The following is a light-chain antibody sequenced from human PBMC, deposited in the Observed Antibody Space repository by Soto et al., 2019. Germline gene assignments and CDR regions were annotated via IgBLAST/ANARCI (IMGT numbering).Light chain of an antibody. V-gene: IGKV3-20*01. Sequence: EVVLTQSPGTLSLSPGERATLSCRASQSVSNNYFAWYQQKPGQAPRLLIFGSSDRATAIPDRFSGSGSGTDFTRNISRLEPEDFAVYYCQQYGSSPPYTFGQGTKLEIK. J-gene: IGKJ2*01. CDR2: GSS. CDR3: QQYGSSPPYT. CDR1: QSVSNNY.